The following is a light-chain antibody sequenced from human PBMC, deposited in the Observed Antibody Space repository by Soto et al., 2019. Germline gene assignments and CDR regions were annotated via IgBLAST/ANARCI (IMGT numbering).Light chain of an antibody. Sequence: EIVMTQSPATLSVSPGGSATLSCRASQHVSSNFAWYRQKPGQAPTLVIYRASTRATGIPARFSGSGSGTEFTLTISSMQSEDFAVYYCQQYNNWPYTFGQGTKLEIK. CDR3: QQYNNWPYT. CDR2: RAS. CDR1: QHVSSN. V-gene: IGKV3-15*01. J-gene: IGKJ2*01.